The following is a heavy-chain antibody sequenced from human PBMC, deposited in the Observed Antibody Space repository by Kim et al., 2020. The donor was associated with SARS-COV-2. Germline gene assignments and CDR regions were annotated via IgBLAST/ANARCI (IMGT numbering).Heavy chain of an antibody. J-gene: IGHJ4*02. CDR3: TRGNTYRDY. Sequence: GGSLRLSCAASGFIFSNSWMHWVRQAPGKGLVWVSRINADGTKTNYADSVKGRFTISRDNAKNTLYLQMNSLRDEDTAVYYCTRGNTYRDYWRQGTLVTV. CDR2: INADGTKT. D-gene: IGHD4-4*01. V-gene: IGHV3-74*01. CDR1: GFIFSNSW.